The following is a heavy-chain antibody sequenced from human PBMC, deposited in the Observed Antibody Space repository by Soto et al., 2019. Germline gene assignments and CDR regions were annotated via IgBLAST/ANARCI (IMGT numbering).Heavy chain of an antibody. CDR2: IDPSDSQT. CDR3: ERKIYDPDTSTTFHYYFDS. D-gene: IGHD5-18*01. J-gene: IGHJ4*02. Sequence: PGESLKISCKGSGYSFAGYWITLVRQKPGKGLEWMGRIDPSDSQTYYSPSFRGHVNISVTKSITTVFLPWSSLRASDTAMYYCERKIYDPDTSTTFHYYFDSWGQGTPVTVSS. CDR1: GYSFAGYW. V-gene: IGHV5-10-1*01.